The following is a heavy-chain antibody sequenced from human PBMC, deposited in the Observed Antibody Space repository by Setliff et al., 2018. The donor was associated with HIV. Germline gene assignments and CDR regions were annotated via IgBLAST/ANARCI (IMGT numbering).Heavy chain of an antibody. Sequence: PSETLSLTCSVSGGSISSYCWNWIRQPPGKGLEWIGYIFASGSSLYNPSLQSRVSISIDTSKNQFSLKLSSVTAADTAVYYCARDATYDYVWGTSSLVLDYWGQGTLVTVSS. CDR2: IFASGSS. CDR3: ARDATYDYVWGTSSLVLDY. J-gene: IGHJ4*02. CDR1: GGSISSYC. D-gene: IGHD3-16*01. V-gene: IGHV4-4*09.